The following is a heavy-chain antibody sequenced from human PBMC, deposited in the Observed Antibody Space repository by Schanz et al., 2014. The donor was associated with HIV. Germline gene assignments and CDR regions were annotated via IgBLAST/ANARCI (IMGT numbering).Heavy chain of an antibody. D-gene: IGHD6-13*01. CDR3: ARLGGVIAAAGEDWFDP. CDR1: GFSFSNYG. CDR2: ISRSNSYI. Sequence: EVQLLESGGGLEQPGGSLRLSCAASGFSFSNYGMHWVRQAPGKGLEWVSSISRSNSYIYYADSVKGRFTISRDNAKNSLYLQMNSLRAEDTAVYYCARLGGVIAAAGEDWFDPWGQGTLVTVSS. V-gene: IGHV3-21*01. J-gene: IGHJ5*02.